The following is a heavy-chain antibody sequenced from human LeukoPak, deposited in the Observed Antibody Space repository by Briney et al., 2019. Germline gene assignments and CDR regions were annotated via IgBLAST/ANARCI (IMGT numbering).Heavy chain of an antibody. CDR2: GHYSGNT. J-gene: IGHJ4*02. CDR3: ARHVRYSSGWYIDC. Sequence: PSETLSLTCTVSGGSISAISGGPYYWGWIRQPPGKGLEWIGSGHYSGNTYNPSLKSRVTISIDTSKNQFSLKLSSVTAADTAVYYCARHVRYSSGWYIDCWGQGTLVTVSS. CDR1: GGSISAISGGPYY. D-gene: IGHD6-19*01. V-gene: IGHV4-39*01.